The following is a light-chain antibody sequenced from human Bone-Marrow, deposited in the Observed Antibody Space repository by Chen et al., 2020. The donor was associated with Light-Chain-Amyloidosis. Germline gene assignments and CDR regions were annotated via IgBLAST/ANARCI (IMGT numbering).Light chain of an antibody. CDR1: QSISNW. V-gene: IGKV1-5*03. Sequence: DIQMTQSPYTLSASVGDRVTITCRASQSISNWLCWYQHKPGKAPNLLIYKASNLQRGVPSRFSGSGSVTEFTLTINSLQPEDFTTYYCQQYSSYSFTFGQGTKLELK. CDR2: KAS. J-gene: IGKJ2*01. CDR3: QQYSSYSFT.